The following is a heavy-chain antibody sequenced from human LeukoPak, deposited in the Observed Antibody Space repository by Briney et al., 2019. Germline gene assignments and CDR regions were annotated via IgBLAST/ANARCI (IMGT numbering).Heavy chain of an antibody. D-gene: IGHD5-12*01. Sequence: GGSLGLSCAASGFTFSSFEMNWVRQAPGKGLEWVSYISISGSTIYYADSVKGRFTISRDNAKNSLYLQMNSLRAEDTAVYYCARDRSGYSGYDFFDYWGQGALVTVSS. CDR2: ISISGSTI. CDR3: ARDRSGYSGYDFFDY. CDR1: GFTFSSFE. J-gene: IGHJ4*02. V-gene: IGHV3-48*03.